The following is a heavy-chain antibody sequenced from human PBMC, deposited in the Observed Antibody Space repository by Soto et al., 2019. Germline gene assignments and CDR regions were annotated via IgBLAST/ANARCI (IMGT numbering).Heavy chain of an antibody. CDR3: AKVSFIGELLFLFDY. CDR1: GFTFSSYA. Sequence: GGSLRLSCAASGFTFSSYAMSWVRPAPGKGLEWVSAISGSGGSTYYADSVKGRFTISRDNSKNTLYLQMNSLRAEDTAVYYCAKVSFIGELLFLFDYWGQGTLVTVSS. J-gene: IGHJ4*02. D-gene: IGHD3-10*01. CDR2: ISGSGGST. V-gene: IGHV3-23*01.